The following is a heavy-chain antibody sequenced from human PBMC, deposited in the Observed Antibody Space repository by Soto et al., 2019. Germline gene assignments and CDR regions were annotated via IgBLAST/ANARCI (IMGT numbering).Heavy chain of an antibody. V-gene: IGHV3-74*01. CDR2: INSDGSST. CDR3: ARAPTLGYCSSTSCYDYYYYGMDV. J-gene: IGHJ6*02. CDR1: GFAFSSYW. D-gene: IGHD2-2*01. Sequence: PGGSLRLSCAASGFAFSSYWMHWVRQAPGKGLVWVSRINSDGSSTSYADSVKGRFTISRDNAKNTLYLQMNSLRAEDTAVYYCARAPTLGYCSSTSCYDYYYYGMDVWGQGTTVTVSS.